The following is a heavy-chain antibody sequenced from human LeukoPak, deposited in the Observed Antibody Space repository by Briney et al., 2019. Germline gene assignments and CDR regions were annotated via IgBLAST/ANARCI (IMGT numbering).Heavy chain of an antibody. CDR1: GFTFSTYG. J-gene: IGHJ5*01. V-gene: IGHV3-33*01. CDR2: TFYDGSKS. D-gene: IGHD1-26*01. CDR3: ARDRQGQHQVGSGNHLDNWFDS. Sequence: PGGSLRLSCAASGFTFSTYGFHWVRQAPGKGLEWVAATFYDGSKSFYTDSVKGRFTISRDNSKNTLYLQMNSLRAEDSAVYYCARDRQGQHQVGSGNHLDNWFDSWGQGTLVTVSS.